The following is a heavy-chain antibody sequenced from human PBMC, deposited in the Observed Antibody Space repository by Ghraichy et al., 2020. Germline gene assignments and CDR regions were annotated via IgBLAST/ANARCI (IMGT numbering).Heavy chain of an antibody. Sequence: GSLNISCAASGFPFTSFAMHWVRQAPGKGLEWVALISYDGHKKYYADSLKGRFTLSRDNSENTLYLQMDSLRAEDTAVYYCAKDHFGGNFYHFGVDVWGQGTTVTVSS. CDR2: ISYDGHKK. V-gene: IGHV3-30*18. D-gene: IGHD4-23*01. CDR3: AKDHFGGNFYHFGVDV. CDR1: GFPFTSFA. J-gene: IGHJ6*02.